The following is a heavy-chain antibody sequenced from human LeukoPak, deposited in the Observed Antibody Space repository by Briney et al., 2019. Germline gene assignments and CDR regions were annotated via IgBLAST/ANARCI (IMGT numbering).Heavy chain of an antibody. CDR2: LYYSGSP. V-gene: IGHV4-38-2*02. D-gene: IGHD6-19*01. J-gene: IGHJ4*02. Sequence: SETLSLTCTVSGYSISSGYYWGWIRPPPGKGLEWIGSLYYSGSPYYNPSLKSRVTISVDTSKNHFSLKLNSVTAADTAVYYCARRLKTAVAEYYFDYWGQGTLVTVSS. CDR3: ARRLKTAVAEYYFDY. CDR1: GYSISSGYY.